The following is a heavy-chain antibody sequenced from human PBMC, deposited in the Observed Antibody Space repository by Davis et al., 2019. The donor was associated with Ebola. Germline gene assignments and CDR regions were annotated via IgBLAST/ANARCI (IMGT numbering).Heavy chain of an antibody. V-gene: IGHV1-3*01. CDR1: GYTFTSYG. CDR3: AAEGHSGYGHYPY. Sequence: AASVKVSCKASGYTFTSYGISWVRQAPGQRLEWMGWINAGNGNTKYSQKFQGRVTITRDTSASTAYMELSSLRSEDTAVYYCAAEGHSGYGHYPYWGQGTLVTVSS. CDR2: INAGNGNT. J-gene: IGHJ4*02. D-gene: IGHD5-12*01.